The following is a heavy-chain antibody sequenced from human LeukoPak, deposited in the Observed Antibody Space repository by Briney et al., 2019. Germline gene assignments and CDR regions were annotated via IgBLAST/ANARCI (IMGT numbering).Heavy chain of an antibody. Sequence: ASVTVSFTASGGTFSIYAISWVRQTPGQGLEWMGGIIPLFGTANYAQKFQGRVTITADESTSTAYMELSSLRSEDTAVYYCAGYGSGIWSFDYWGQGTLVTVSS. J-gene: IGHJ4*02. CDR2: IIPLFGTA. CDR1: GGTFSIYA. V-gene: IGHV1-69*01. D-gene: IGHD3-10*01. CDR3: AGYGSGIWSFDY.